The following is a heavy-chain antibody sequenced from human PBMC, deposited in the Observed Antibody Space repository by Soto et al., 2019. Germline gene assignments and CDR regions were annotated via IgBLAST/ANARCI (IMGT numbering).Heavy chain of an antibody. J-gene: IGHJ4*02. CDR2: IYYSGST. Sequence: PSVTLSLTCTVSGGSISSSSYYWGWIRQPPGKGLEWIGSIYYSGSTYYNPSLKSRVTISVDTSKNQFSLKLSSVTAADTAVYYCARQSSSWYREVDFDYWGQGTLVTVSS. CDR1: GGSISSSSYY. D-gene: IGHD6-13*01. CDR3: ARQSSSWYREVDFDY. V-gene: IGHV4-39*01.